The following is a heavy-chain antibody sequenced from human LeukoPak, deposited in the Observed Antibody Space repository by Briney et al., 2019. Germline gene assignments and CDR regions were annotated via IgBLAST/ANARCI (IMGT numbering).Heavy chain of an antibody. V-gene: IGHV1-18*01. CDR2: ISAYNGNT. Sequence: ASVTVSCKASGYTFTSCGISWVRQAPGQGLEWMGWISAYNGNTNYAQKLQGRVTMTTDTSTSTAYMELRSLRSDDTAVYYCARVSAYYYDSSGYYGLDYWGQGTLVTVSS. J-gene: IGHJ4*02. CDR3: ARVSAYYYDSSGYYGLDY. D-gene: IGHD3-22*01. CDR1: GYTFTSCG.